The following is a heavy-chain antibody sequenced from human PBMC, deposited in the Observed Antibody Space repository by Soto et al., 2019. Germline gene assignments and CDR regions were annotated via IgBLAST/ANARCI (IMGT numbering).Heavy chain of an antibody. CDR3: AREGLYSNTRDPLFDY. J-gene: IGHJ4*02. Sequence: QVQLVQSGAEVKKPGSSVKVSCKASGGTFSSYAISWVRQAPGQGPEWMGGIIPIFGTANYAQKFQGRVTITADESTSTAYMELSSLRSEDTAVYYCAREGLYSNTRDPLFDYWGQGTLVTVSS. CDR2: IIPIFGTA. V-gene: IGHV1-69*01. D-gene: IGHD4-4*01. CDR1: GGTFSSYA.